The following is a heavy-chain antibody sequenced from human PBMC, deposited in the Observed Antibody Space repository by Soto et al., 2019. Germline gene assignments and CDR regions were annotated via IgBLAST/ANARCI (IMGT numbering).Heavy chain of an antibody. J-gene: IGHJ4*02. CDR2: IIPIFGIA. D-gene: IGHD2-15*01. CDR1: GGTFSSYV. Sequence: ASVKVSCKASGGTFSSYVISLVRQAPKQGLEWMGGIIPIFGIANYAQKFQGRVTITADESTSTAYMELSSLRSEDTAVYYCARERAVVAATPGYFDYWGQGTLVTVSS. V-gene: IGHV1-69*13. CDR3: ARERAVVAATPGYFDY.